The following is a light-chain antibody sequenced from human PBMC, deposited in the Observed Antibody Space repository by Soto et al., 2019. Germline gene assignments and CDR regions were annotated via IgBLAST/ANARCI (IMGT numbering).Light chain of an antibody. CDR2: EGT. V-gene: IGLV2-23*01. CDR3: CSYAGSYTHVV. Sequence: QSVLTQPASVSGSPGQSITISCTGTSSDVGNYNLVSWYQQYPGKAPQVMIYEGTKRPSGVSNRFSGSKSGNTASLTISGLQAEDEADYYCCSYAGSYTHVVFGGGTKLTVL. J-gene: IGLJ2*01. CDR1: SSDVGNYNL.